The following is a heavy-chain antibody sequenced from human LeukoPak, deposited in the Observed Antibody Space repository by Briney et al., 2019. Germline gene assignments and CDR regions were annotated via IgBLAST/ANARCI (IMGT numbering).Heavy chain of an antibody. CDR2: IYIGGST. V-gene: IGHV3-53*01. J-gene: IGHJ4*02. CDR1: GFTVSSIY. Sequence: GGSLRPSCAASGFTVSSIYMSRVRQAPGKGLEWVSLIYIGGSTFYADSVKGRFTISRDNSKNTLYLQMNRLRAEDMAVYYCARENYFGSGTYFDYWGQGTLVTVSS. D-gene: IGHD3-10*01. CDR3: ARENYFGSGTYFDY.